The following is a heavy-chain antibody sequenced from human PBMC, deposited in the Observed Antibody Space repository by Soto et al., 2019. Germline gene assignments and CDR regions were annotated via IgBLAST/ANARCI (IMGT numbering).Heavy chain of an antibody. Sequence: PSETLSLTCTVSGGSISSGGYYWSWIRQHPGKGLEWIGYIYYSGSTYYNPSLKSRVTISVDTSKNQFSLKLSSVTAADTAVYYCARGLGDCGGDCYSSFYPFDYWGQGTLVTVSS. D-gene: IGHD2-21*02. CDR1: GGSISSGGYY. J-gene: IGHJ4*02. V-gene: IGHV4-31*03. CDR3: ARGLGDCGGDCYSSFYPFDY. CDR2: IYYSGST.